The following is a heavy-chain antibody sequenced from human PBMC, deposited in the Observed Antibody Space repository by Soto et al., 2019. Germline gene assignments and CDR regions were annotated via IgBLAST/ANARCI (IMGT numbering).Heavy chain of an antibody. CDR1: GYTFTNSA. CDR3: ARGGMTIYYHSDMDA. J-gene: IGHJ6*02. V-gene: IGHV1-3*01. Sequence: ASVKVSCKASGYTFTNSAMHCVRQAAGQRLEGMGWIHAGNGSTKYSQKFKGRDTIIRDTSASTAYTELSSKRSEDKDVYKCARGGMTIYYHSDMDAWGQGTTVPVPS. CDR2: IHAGNGST. D-gene: IGHD3-3*01.